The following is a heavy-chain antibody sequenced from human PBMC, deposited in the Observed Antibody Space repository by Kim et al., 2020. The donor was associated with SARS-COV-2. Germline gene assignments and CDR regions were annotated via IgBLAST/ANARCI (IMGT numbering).Heavy chain of an antibody. Sequence: SETLSLTCTVSGGSISSYYWSWIRQPPGKGLEWIGYIYYSGSTNYNPSLKSRVTISVDTSKNQFSLKLSSVTAADTAVNYCARDLGGYYDSSGSAPYNWFDPWGQGTLVTVSS. V-gene: IGHV4-59*13. CDR3: ARDLGGYYDSSGSAPYNWFDP. D-gene: IGHD3-22*01. CDR2: IYYSGST. CDR1: GGSISSYY. J-gene: IGHJ5*02.